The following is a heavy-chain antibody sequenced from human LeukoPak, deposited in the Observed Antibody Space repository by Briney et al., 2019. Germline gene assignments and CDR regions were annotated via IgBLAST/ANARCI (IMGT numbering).Heavy chain of an antibody. J-gene: IGHJ6*02. Sequence: KPSETLSLTCTVSGGSISSYYWSWIRQPPGKGLEWIGYIYYSGSTNYNPSLKSRVTISVDTSKNQFSLKLSSVTAADTAVYYCAREQRKYGMDVWGQGTTVTVSS. CDR3: AREQRKYGMDV. CDR1: GGSISSYY. CDR2: IYYSGST. V-gene: IGHV4-59*01.